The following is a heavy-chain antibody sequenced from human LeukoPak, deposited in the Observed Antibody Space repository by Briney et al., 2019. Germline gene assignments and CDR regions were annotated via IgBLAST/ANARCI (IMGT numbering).Heavy chain of an antibody. D-gene: IGHD6-19*01. CDR1: GASISSYY. CDR2: ISYSGSA. V-gene: IGHV4-59*01. Sequence: SETLSLTCTVSGASISSYYWSWIRQPPGKGLEWIGYISYSGSATYNPSLKSRVTISLDTSKTHFSLKLSSVTAADTAVYFCASPAGGSGWSLAYWGQGTLVTVSS. J-gene: IGHJ4*02. CDR3: ASPAGGSGWSLAY.